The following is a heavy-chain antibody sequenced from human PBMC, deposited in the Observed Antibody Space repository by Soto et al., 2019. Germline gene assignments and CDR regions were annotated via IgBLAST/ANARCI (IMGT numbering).Heavy chain of an antibody. D-gene: IGHD2-15*01. CDR3: ARHNPYCSGGTCFGHLYVMDF. CDR2: IYPGDSDT. J-gene: IGHJ6*02. Sequence: PGESLKISCKGSGYSFTSYWIGWVRQMPGRGLEWMGIIYPGDSDTTYSPSFQGQVTISADKSISTAYLQWSSLKASDTAMYYCARHNPYCSGGTCFGHLYVMDFWGQGSTVTVSS. CDR1: GYSFTSYW. V-gene: IGHV5-51*01.